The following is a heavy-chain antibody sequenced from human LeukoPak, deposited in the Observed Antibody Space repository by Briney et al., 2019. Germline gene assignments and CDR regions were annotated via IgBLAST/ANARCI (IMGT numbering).Heavy chain of an antibody. J-gene: IGHJ4*02. CDR1: GFTFSIYA. Sequence: GGSLRLSCAASGFTFSIYAMSWVRQAPGKGLQWVSSITSRGESTWYVDSVKGRFTITRDNSENTLYLQMHSLRAEDTAVYYCVSRAGSPWGPFDDWGQGTLVTVSS. V-gene: IGHV3-23*01. CDR3: VSRAGSPWGPFDD. D-gene: IGHD7-27*01. CDR2: ITSRGEST.